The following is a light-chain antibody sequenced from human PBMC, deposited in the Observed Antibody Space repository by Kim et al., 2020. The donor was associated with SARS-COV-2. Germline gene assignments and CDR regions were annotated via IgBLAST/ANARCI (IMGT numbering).Light chain of an antibody. Sequence: SSSVGDSVTSTCRASQSISTSLAWYQQKPGKAPKLLIYKASTLESGVPSRFSGSGSGTEFTLTISSLQPDDFATYYCQQYETYWTFGQGTKVEIK. V-gene: IGKV1-5*03. J-gene: IGKJ1*01. CDR1: QSISTS. CDR2: KAS. CDR3: QQYETYWT.